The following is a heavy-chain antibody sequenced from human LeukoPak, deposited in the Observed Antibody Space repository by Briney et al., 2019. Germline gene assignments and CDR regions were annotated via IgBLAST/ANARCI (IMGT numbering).Heavy chain of an antibody. V-gene: IGHV3-23*01. Sequence: PGGSLRLSCAASGFTFSTYGMTWVRQAPGKGLEWVSAIGAGGRNTYYADSVKGRFTISRDNSKNTLFLQMNSLRAEDTAVYYCAKEGFDSWGQGTLVTVSS. J-gene: IGHJ4*02. CDR3: AKEGFDS. CDR1: GFTFSTYG. CDR2: IGAGGRNT.